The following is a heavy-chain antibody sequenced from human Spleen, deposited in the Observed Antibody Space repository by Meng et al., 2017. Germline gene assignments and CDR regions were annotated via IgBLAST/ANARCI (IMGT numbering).Heavy chain of an antibody. CDR1: GGTFSDYY. V-gene: IGHV4-34*01. CDR3: ARGPTTMAHDFDY. CDR2: INHSGST. J-gene: IGHJ4*02. Sequence: QVQLQQLGAGLLKPSETLALTLVVSGGTFSDYYWSWIRQPPGKGLEWIGAINHSGSTNYNPSLESRAIILVDTSQNNLSLKLSSVTAADSAVYYCARGPTTMAHDFDYWGQGTLVTVSS. D-gene: IGHD4-11*01.